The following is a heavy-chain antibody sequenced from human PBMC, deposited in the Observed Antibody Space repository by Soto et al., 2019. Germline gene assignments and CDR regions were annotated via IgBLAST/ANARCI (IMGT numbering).Heavy chain of an antibody. D-gene: IGHD4-17*01. CDR2: IYPSDSDT. V-gene: IGHV5-51*01. Sequence: PGESLTISCQVSGYTFTIYWIGWVRQMPGKGLEWMGIIYPSDSDTRYSPSFQGQVTISADQSINTAYLQWDSLKASDTAIYYCARPANTVADHFDLWGQGTPVTVSS. CDR1: GYTFTIYW. CDR3: ARPANTVADHFDL. J-gene: IGHJ4*02.